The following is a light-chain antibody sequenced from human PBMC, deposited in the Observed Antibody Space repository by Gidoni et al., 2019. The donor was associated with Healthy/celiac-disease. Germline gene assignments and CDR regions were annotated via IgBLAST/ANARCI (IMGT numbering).Light chain of an antibody. CDR3: QTWGTGIQV. Sequence: QLVLTHSPSASASLGASVKLTCTLSSGHSSYAIAWHKQQPEKGPRYLMKLNSDGSHSKGDGIPDLFSGSSSGAERYLTISSLQSEDEADYYCQTWGTGIQVFGGGTKLTVL. J-gene: IGLJ3*02. CDR2: LNSDGSH. V-gene: IGLV4-69*01. CDR1: SGHSSYA.